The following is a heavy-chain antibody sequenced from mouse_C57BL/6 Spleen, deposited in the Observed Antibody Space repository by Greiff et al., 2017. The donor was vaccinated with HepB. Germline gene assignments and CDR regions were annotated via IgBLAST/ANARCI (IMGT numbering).Heavy chain of an antibody. CDR3: ARGDGYYGFAY. Sequence: VQLVESGAELVRPGASVKLSCKASGYTFTDYYINWVKQRPGQGLEWIARIYPGSGNTYYNEKFKGKATLTAEKSSSTAYMQLSSLTSEDSAVYFCARGDGYYGFAYWGQGTLVTVSA. CDR2: IYPGSGNT. V-gene: IGHV1-76*01. J-gene: IGHJ3*01. D-gene: IGHD2-3*01. CDR1: GYTFTDYY.